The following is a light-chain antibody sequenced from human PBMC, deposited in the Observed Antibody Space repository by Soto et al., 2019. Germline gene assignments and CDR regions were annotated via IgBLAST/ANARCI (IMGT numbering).Light chain of an antibody. V-gene: IGKV3-15*01. CDR2: DAS. J-gene: IGKJ4*01. CDR1: QSITGN. Sequence: EIVMTQSPATLSVSPGERATLSCRASQSITGNFTWYQQKPGQAPRLLIYDASTRATGIPARFSGSGSGTEVTLTISSLQSEDFAVYYCQQYHNWPLTFGGGTKVEIK. CDR3: QQYHNWPLT.